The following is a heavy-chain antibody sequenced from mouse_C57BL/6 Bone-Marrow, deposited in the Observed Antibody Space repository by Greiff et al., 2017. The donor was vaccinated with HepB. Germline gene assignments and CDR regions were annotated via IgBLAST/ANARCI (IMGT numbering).Heavy chain of an antibody. CDR2: IHPNSGST. Sequence: QLQQPGAELVKPGASVKLSCKASGYTFTSYWMHWVKQRPGQGLEWIGMIHPNSGSTNYNEKFKSKATLTVDKSSSTAYMQLSSLTSEDSAVYYCAKESSSYAMDYWGQGTSVTVSS. D-gene: IGHD1-1*01. V-gene: IGHV1-64*01. CDR3: AKESSSYAMDY. J-gene: IGHJ4*01. CDR1: GYTFTSYW.